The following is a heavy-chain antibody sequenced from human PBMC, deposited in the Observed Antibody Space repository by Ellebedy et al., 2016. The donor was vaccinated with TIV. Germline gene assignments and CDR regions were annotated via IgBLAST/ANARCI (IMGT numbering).Heavy chain of an antibody. CDR2: IIPIFGTA. D-gene: IGHD5-12*01. CDR3: ARRGYSGYGLDY. Sequence: SVKVSCXASGGTFSSYAISWVRQAPGQGLEWMGGIIPIFGTANYAQKFQGRVTITADESTSTAYMELSSLRSEDTAVYYCARRGYSGYGLDYWGQGTLVTVSS. V-gene: IGHV1-69*13. J-gene: IGHJ4*02. CDR1: GGTFSSYA.